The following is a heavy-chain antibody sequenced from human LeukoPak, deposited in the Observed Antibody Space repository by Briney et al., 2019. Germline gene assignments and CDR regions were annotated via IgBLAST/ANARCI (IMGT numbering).Heavy chain of an antibody. CDR1: EYTFTGYY. CDR3: AIAPYYYGSGNYFDF. D-gene: IGHD3-10*01. J-gene: IGHJ4*02. CDR2: INPSSGGT. V-gene: IGHV1-2*02. Sequence: ASVKVSCKTSEYTFTGYYIHWVRQAPGQGLEWMGWINPSSGGTDFTQKFQGRVTMTRDTSVSTAYMELSRLSSDDTAVYYCAIAPYYYGSGNYFDFWGQGTLVTVSS.